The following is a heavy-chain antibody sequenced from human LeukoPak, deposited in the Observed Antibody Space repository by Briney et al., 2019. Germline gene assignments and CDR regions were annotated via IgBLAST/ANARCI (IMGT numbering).Heavy chain of an antibody. V-gene: IGHV3-7*01. CDR3: ARDNYHSSDY. D-gene: IGHD3-22*01. Sequence: PRGSLRLSCAASGFTFSRYWMSWVRQAPGKGLEWVANIKEDGSGKYYVDSVKGRFTISRDNAKNSLYLQMNGLRAEDTAIYYCARDNYHSSDYWGQGTLVTVSS. CDR2: IKEDGSGK. J-gene: IGHJ4*02. CDR1: GFTFSRYW.